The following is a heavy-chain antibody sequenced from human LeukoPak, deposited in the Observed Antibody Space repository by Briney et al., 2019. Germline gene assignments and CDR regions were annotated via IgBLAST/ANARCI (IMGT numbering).Heavy chain of an antibody. J-gene: IGHJ3*02. CDR3: ARDRDDSSGYYYIGI. CDR1: GGSFSGYY. CDR2: IYYSGST. Sequence: PSETLSLTCAVYGGSFSGYYWSWIRQHPGKGLEWIGYIYYSGSTYYNPSLKSRVTISVDTSKNQFSLKLSSVTAADTAVYYCARDRDDSSGYYYIGIWGQGTMVTVSS. V-gene: IGHV4-31*11. D-gene: IGHD3-22*01.